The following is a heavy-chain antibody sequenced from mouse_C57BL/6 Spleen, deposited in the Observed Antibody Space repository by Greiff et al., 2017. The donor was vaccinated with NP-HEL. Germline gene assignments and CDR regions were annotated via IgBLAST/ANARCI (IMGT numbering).Heavy chain of an antibody. CDR1: GYTFTSYW. Sequence: QVQLKQPGAELVKPGASVKMSCKASGYTFTSYWITWVKQRPGQGLEWIGDIYPGSGSTNYNEKFKSKATLTVDTSSSTAYMQLSSLTSEDSAVYYCARVGGISYDGSFDVWGTGTTVTVSS. V-gene: IGHV1-55*01. D-gene: IGHD2-3*01. CDR2: IYPGSGST. CDR3: ARVGGISYDGSFDV. J-gene: IGHJ1*03.